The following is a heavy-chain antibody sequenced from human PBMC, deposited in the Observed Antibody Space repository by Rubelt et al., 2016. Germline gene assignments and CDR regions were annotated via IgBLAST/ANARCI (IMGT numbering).Heavy chain of an antibody. CDR2: ISGVGDTT. Sequence: GGGVVQPGRSLRLSCAASGFTFSSYGMHWVRQAPGKGLEWVSAISGVGDTTYYADSVKGRFTISRDNAMNLLYLQMNSLRAENTAVYYCASMGVVVISPLDYWGRGTLVTVSS. CDR3: ASMGVVVISPLDY. J-gene: IGHJ4*02. V-gene: IGHV3-NL1*01. D-gene: IGHD3-22*01. CDR1: GFTFSSYG.